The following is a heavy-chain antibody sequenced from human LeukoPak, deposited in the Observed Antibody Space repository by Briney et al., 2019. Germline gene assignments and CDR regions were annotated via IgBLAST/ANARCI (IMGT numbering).Heavy chain of an antibody. CDR2: IYTSGGT. J-gene: IGHJ3*02. V-gene: IGHV4-4*07. CDR1: GGSISNYY. Sequence: PETLSLTCTVSGGSISNYYWSWIRQPAGKGLEWIGRIYTSGGTNYNPSLNSRVTMSVDTSKNQFSLKLSSVTAADTAVYYCARAKDNYRGNDAFDIWGQGTMVTVSS. CDR3: ARAKDNYRGNDAFDI. D-gene: IGHD4/OR15-4a*01.